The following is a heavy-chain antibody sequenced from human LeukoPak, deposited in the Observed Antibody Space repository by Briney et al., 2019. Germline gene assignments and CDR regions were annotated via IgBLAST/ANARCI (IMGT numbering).Heavy chain of an antibody. CDR3: ARDANSYGPDFDY. Sequence: NPSETLSLTCSVAGGSISSFYWGWIRQPAGKGLEWIGHININEGPKYNPSLRSRVTVSADTSRNQYSLKLTSVTAADTAVYYCARDANSYGPDFDYWGQGALVTVSS. V-gene: IGHV4-4*07. D-gene: IGHD3-16*01. CDR1: GGSISSFY. CDR2: ININEGP. J-gene: IGHJ4*02.